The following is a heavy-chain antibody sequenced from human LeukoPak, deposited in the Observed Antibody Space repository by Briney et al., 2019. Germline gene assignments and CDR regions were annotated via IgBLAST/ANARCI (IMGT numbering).Heavy chain of an antibody. D-gene: IGHD5-18*01. J-gene: IGHJ6*02. Sequence: ASVKVSCKASGYTFTSYYMHWVRQAPGQGLEWMGIINPSGGSTSYAQKFQGRVTMTRDTSTSTVYMELSSLRSEDTAVYYCARLDMDTDYYYGMDVWGQGTTVTVSS. V-gene: IGHV1-46*01. CDR2: INPSGGST. CDR3: ARLDMDTDYYYGMDV. CDR1: GYTFTSYY.